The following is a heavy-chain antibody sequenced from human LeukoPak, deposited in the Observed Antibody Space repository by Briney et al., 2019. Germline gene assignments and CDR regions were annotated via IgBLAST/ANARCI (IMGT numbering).Heavy chain of an antibody. V-gene: IGHV4-39*02. CDR3: ARDKIAVPGPDFDY. CDR2: IDYTGST. J-gene: IGHJ4*02. Sequence: PLETLSLTCTVSGGSISSSAYYWAWIRQPPGKGLEWIGSIDYTGSTYYNPSLKSRVTISADTSKNQFSLKVNSVTAADAAVFYCARDKIAVPGPDFDYWGQGTLVTVSS. CDR1: GGSISSSAYY. D-gene: IGHD6-19*01.